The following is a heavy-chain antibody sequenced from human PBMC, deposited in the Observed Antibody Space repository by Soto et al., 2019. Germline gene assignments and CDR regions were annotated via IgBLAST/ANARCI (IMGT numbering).Heavy chain of an antibody. CDR1: GYTFTGYY. CDR2: INPNSGGT. Sequence: ASVKVSCKASGYTFTGYYMHWVRQAPGQGLEWMGWINPNSGGTNYAQKFQGWVTMTRDTSISTAYMELSRLRSDDTAVYYCARGACSSTSCYKTYYYYGIDVWGQGTTVTVSS. V-gene: IGHV1-2*04. J-gene: IGHJ6*02. CDR3: ARGACSSTSCYKTYYYYGIDV. D-gene: IGHD2-2*02.